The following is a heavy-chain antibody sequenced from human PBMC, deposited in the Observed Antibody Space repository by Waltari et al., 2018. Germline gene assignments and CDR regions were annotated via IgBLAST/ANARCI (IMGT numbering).Heavy chain of an antibody. V-gene: IGHV3-48*03. D-gene: IGHD6-19*01. J-gene: IGHJ5*02. CDR1: GLTFSSYD. Sequence: EVELVESGGGLVQPGGSLRLSCAAPGLTFSSYDMNWGRQAPGKWRGWISYIHPDGDTVYNAYSVRGRFTISRDNAKKSLFLQMNSLRAEDTAIYYCAGWVTYTSDWHGSLAPWGQGTLVTVSS. CDR3: AGWVTYTSDWHGSLAP. CDR2: IHPDGDTV.